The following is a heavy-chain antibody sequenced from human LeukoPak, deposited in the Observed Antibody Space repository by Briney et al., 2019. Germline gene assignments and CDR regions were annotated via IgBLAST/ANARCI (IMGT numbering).Heavy chain of an antibody. V-gene: IGHV4-4*07. CDR1: SGPISSYY. Sequence: SETLSLTCTVSSGPISSYYWNWIRQPAGKGLEWIGRIYISGSTNHNPSLKSRVTMSVDTSKNQFSLKLSSVTAADTAVYYCAREGSTRCFDYWGQGTLVTVSS. J-gene: IGHJ4*02. CDR2: IYISGST. CDR3: AREGSTRCFDY. D-gene: IGHD2-2*01.